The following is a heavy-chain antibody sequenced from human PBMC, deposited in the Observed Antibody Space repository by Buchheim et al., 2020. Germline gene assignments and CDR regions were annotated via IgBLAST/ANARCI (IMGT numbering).Heavy chain of an antibody. CDR1: GFTFSDYY. D-gene: IGHD5-18*01. V-gene: IGHV3-11*04. CDR2: STTSGTTV. Sequence: QVQLVESGGGLVKPGGSLRLSCAASGFTFSDYYMSWIRQAPGKGLQWISSSTTSGTTVDYADSVKGRFTISRDNSKNTLYLQMNSLRAEDTAVYYCAKSRAVQLWINDKGDAFDIWGQGT. J-gene: IGHJ3*02. CDR3: AKSRAVQLWINDKGDAFDI.